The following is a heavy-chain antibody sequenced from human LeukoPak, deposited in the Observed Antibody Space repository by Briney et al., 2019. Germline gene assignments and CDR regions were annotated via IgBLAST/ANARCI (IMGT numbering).Heavy chain of an antibody. CDR1: GDSINSGGYY. V-gene: IGHV4-31*03. J-gene: IGHJ4*02. CDR2: IYYSGST. Sequence: SQTLSLTCTVSGDSINSGGYYCNWIRQHPGKGLEWIGYIYYSGSTHYNPSLKSRVTMSVDMSKNQFSLKLSSVTAADTAVYYCARVTIRESCDYWGQGTLVTVSS. CDR3: ARVTIRESCDY. D-gene: IGHD4-11*01.